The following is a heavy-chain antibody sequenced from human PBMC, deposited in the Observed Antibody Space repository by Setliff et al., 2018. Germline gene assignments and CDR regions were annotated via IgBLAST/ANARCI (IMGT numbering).Heavy chain of an antibody. Sequence: PGGSLRLSCAVSGFTFSSYSMSWVRQAPGKGLEWVSYISSTSSTILYADSVKGRFTISRDNAKNSLYLQMNSLRAEDTAVYYCAKGRRTIRSHLDYWGQGTLVTVS. CDR2: ISSTSSTI. CDR1: GFTFSSYS. D-gene: IGHD3-3*01. J-gene: IGHJ4*02. V-gene: IGHV3-48*01. CDR3: AKGRRTIRSHLDY.